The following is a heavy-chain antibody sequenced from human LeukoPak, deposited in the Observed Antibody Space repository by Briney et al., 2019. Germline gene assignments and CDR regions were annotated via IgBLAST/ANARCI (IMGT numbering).Heavy chain of an antibody. CDR3: TRDSGTYNWLDP. CDR2: IDKKDNFHAT. V-gene: IGHV3-73*01. D-gene: IGHD1-26*01. CDR1: GFTFSGCA. J-gene: IGHJ5*02. Sequence: GGSLRLSCAASGFTFSGCAIHWVRQSSGKGLEWVGHIDKKDNFHATAYAASVQGRFSISRDDSKNTAFLHMNSLKTEDMALYYCTRDSGTYNWLDPWGQGTLVTVSS.